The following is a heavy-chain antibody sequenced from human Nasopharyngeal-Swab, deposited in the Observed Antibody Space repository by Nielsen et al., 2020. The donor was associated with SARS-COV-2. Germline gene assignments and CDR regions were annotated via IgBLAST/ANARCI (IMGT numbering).Heavy chain of an antibody. D-gene: IGHD4-17*01. J-gene: IGHJ5*02. CDR1: GCTFTSYG. V-gene: IGHV1-18*01. CDR2: ISAYNGNT. CDR3: ARDGEVTSGFDP. Sequence: ASVKVSCKASGCTFTSYGISWVRQAPGQGLEWMGWISAYNGNTNYAQKFQGRVTMTRDTSISTAYMELSRLRSDDTAVYYCARDGEVTSGFDPWGQGTLVTVSS.